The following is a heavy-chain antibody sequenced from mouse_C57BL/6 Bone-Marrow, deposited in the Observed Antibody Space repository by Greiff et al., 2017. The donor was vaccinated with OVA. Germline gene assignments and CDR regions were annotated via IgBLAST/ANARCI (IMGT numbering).Heavy chain of an antibody. D-gene: IGHD2-5*01. J-gene: IGHJ1*03. CDR2: IWGGGST. Sequence: QVQLKESGPGLVAPSQSLSITCTVSGFSLTNYGVDWVRQPPGKGLEWLGVIWGGGSTNYNSALMSRLSISKDKSKSQVFLKMNSLQTDDTAMYYCAKHDYSNGYWFFDVWGTVTTVTVSS. CDR1: GFSLTNYG. V-gene: IGHV2-9*01. CDR3: AKHDYSNGYWFFDV.